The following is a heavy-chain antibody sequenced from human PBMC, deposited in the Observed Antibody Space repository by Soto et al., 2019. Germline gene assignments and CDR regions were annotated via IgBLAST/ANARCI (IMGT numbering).Heavy chain of an antibody. Sequence: GGSLRLSCAASEFTFNNYAMSWVRQAPGKGLERVSAVSGSGGRSYYTDSVKGRFTISRDNSKNTLYLQMNSLRAEDTAVYYCAKGLYGDCTGGFDYWGQGTLVTVSS. V-gene: IGHV3-23*01. J-gene: IGHJ4*02. CDR1: EFTFNNYA. D-gene: IGHD4-17*01. CDR2: VSGSGGRS. CDR3: AKGLYGDCTGGFDY.